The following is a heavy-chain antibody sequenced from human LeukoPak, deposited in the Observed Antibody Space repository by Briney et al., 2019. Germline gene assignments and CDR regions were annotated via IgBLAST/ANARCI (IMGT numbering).Heavy chain of an antibody. CDR3: ARSHYYDSFSFDY. CDR1: GFTFSSYA. D-gene: IGHD3-22*01. CDR2: ISYDGSNK. V-gene: IGHV3-30-3*01. Sequence: GGSLRLSCAASGFTFSSYAMHWVRQAPGKGLEWVAVISYDGSNKYYADSVKGRFTISRDNSKSTLYLQMNSLRAEDTAVYYCARSHYYDSFSFDYWGQGTLVTVSS. J-gene: IGHJ4*02.